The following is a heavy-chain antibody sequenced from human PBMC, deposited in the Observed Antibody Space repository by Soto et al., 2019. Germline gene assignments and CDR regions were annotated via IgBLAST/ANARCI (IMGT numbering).Heavy chain of an antibody. J-gene: IGHJ4*02. CDR3: AREGLKGYCSSTSCSHFDY. V-gene: IGHV1-69*04. Sequence: ASVKVSCKASGGTFSSYTISWVRQAPGQGLEWMGRIIPILGIANYAQKFQGRVTITADKSTSTAYMELSSLRSEDTAVYYCAREGLKGYCSSTSCSHFDYWGQGTLVTVSS. CDR2: IIPILGIA. CDR1: GGTFSSYT. D-gene: IGHD2-2*01.